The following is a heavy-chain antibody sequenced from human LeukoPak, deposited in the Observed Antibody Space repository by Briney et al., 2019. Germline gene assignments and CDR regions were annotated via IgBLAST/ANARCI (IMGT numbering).Heavy chain of an antibody. J-gene: IGHJ4*02. D-gene: IGHD4-17*01. CDR3: ARGATVTYYFDH. V-gene: IGHV3-48*03. Sequence: GGSLRLSCAASGFTFGDYEMNWVRQAPGKGLEWLSYISTGGRTIKYADSVKGRFTISRDNARSSLFLQMTNLRVEDTAVYFCARGATVTYYFDHWGQGALVAVSS. CDR1: GFTFGDYE. CDR2: ISTGGRTI.